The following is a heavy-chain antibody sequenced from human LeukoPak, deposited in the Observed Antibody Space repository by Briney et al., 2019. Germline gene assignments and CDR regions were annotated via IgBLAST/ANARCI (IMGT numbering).Heavy chain of an antibody. CDR2: ISGYNGNT. CDR3: ARAPRGYSYGYLDF. D-gene: IGHD5-18*01. V-gene: IGHV1-18*04. J-gene: IGHJ4*02. CDR1: GYTFTSYG. Sequence: ASVKVSCKASGYTFTSYGISWVRQAPGQGLEWMGWISGYNGNTNYAQKVQGRVNMTTDTSASTVYMELRSLRSDDTAVYYCARAPRGYSYGYLDFWGQGSLVTVSS.